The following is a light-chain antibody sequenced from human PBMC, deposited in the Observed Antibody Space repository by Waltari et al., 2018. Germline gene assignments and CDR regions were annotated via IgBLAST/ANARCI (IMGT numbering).Light chain of an antibody. CDR2: GVN. Sequence: QSTLTQPASVSGSLGQSIPIPCIGTSGDVGNYNLVSWYQQHPGKDPKLRIYGVNKRPSGVSNRFSGSKSGNTASLTISGLQGEDEAIYFCSSYAAYNTVIFGGGTKVTVL. V-gene: IGLV2-23*02. CDR1: SGDVGNYNL. CDR3: SSYAAYNTVI. J-gene: IGLJ2*01.